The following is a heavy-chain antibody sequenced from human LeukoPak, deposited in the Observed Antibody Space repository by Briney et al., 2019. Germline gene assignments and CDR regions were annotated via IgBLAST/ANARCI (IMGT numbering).Heavy chain of an antibody. D-gene: IGHD6-13*01. CDR2: INPSGGST. CDR1: GYTFTSYY. CDR3: ARAGGSSSWYLAYYYYYMDV. J-gene: IGHJ6*03. Sequence: ASVKVSCKASGYTFTSYYMHWVRQAPGQGLEWMGIINPSGGSTSYAQKFQGRVTMTRDMSTSTVYMELSSLRSEDTAVYYCARAGGSSSWYLAYYYYYMDVWGKGTTVTVSS. V-gene: IGHV1-46*01.